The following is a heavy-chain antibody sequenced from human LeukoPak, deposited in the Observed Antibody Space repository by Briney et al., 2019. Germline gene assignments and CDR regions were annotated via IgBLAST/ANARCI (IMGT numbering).Heavy chain of an antibody. CDR3: ARDCSGGSRYGAFDI. D-gene: IGHD2-15*01. CDR2: IYDSGST. V-gene: IGHV4-4*02. CDR1: GGSISSTNW. Sequence: SETLSLTCAVSGGSISSTNWWSWVRQPPGKGLEWIGYIYDSGSTYYNPSLKSRITISVDTSENRFSLKLSSVTATDTAVYYCARDCSGGSRYGAFDIWGQGTMVTVSS. J-gene: IGHJ3*02.